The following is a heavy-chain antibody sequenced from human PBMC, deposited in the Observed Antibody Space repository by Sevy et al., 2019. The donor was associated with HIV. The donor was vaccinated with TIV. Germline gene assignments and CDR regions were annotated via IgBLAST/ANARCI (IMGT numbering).Heavy chain of an antibody. V-gene: IGHV3-30*04. CDR1: GFTFSSYV. Sequence: EGSLRLSCAASGFTFSSYVMHWVRQAPGKGLEWVAIISYDGSNKYYADSVKGRFTISRDNSKNTLYLQMNSLRAEDTAVYSCARAPGAVIEAGPYYFDYWGQGTLVTVSS. CDR3: ARAPGAVIEAGPYYFDY. J-gene: IGHJ4*02. D-gene: IGHD6-13*01. CDR2: ISYDGSNK.